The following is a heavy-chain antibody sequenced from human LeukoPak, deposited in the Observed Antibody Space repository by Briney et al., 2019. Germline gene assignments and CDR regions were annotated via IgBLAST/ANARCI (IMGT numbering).Heavy chain of an antibody. CDR3: ARERVWRYCGGDSCGWFDP. Sequence: SETLSLTCTVSGGSISSSSYYWGWIRQPPGKGLEWIGSIYYSGSTYYNPSLKSRVTISVDKSKNQFSLKLSSVTAADTAVYYCARERVWRYCGGDSCGWFDPWGQGTLVTVSS. V-gene: IGHV4-39*07. D-gene: IGHD2-21*02. CDR2: IYYSGST. CDR1: GGSISSSSYY. J-gene: IGHJ5*02.